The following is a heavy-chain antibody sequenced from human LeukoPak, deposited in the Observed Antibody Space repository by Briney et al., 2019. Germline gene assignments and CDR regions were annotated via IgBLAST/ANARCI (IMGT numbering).Heavy chain of an antibody. V-gene: IGHV4-59*01. CDR3: ARDLCWGYCSSTSPHEFDP. CDR2: IYYSGST. Sequence: SETLSLTCTVSGGSISSYYWSWIRQPPGKGLEWIGYIYYSGSTNYNPSLKSRVTISVDTSKNQFSLKLSSVTAADTAVYYCARDLCWGYCSSTSPHEFDPWGQGTLATVSS. J-gene: IGHJ5*02. CDR1: GGSISSYY. D-gene: IGHD2-2*01.